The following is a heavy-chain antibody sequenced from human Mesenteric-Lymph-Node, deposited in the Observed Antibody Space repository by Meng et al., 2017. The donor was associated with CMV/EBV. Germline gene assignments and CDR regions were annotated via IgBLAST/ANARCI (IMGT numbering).Heavy chain of an antibody. V-gene: IGHV1-2*02. CDR3: ARVSGYCSGGSCYPGDY. Sequence: ASVKVSCKASGYTFTGYYMHWVRQAPGQGLEWMGWINPNSGGTNFAQKFQGRVTMTRDTSISKAYMELSSLSSDDTAVYYCARVSGYCSGGSCYPGDYWGQGTLVTVSS. CDR2: INPNSGGT. J-gene: IGHJ4*02. D-gene: IGHD2-15*01. CDR1: GYTFTGYY.